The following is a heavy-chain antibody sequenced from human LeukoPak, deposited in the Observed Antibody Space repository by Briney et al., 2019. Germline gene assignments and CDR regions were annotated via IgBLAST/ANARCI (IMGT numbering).Heavy chain of an antibody. J-gene: IGHJ6*02. D-gene: IGHD3-3*01. Sequence: PGGSLRLSCVASGFTLTIHTLNWVRQAPGKGLEWVSSISSTSSYIYYADSVKGRFTLSRDNAKNSIYLQMDSLRAEDTAVYYCTSRGDFWSGYWAMNVWGQGTTVIVSS. CDR2: ISSTSSYI. CDR1: GFTLTIHT. CDR3: TSRGDFWSGYWAMNV. V-gene: IGHV3-21*01.